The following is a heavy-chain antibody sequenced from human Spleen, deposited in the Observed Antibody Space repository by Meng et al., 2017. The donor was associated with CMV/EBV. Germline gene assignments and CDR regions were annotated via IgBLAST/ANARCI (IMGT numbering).Heavy chain of an antibody. D-gene: IGHD2-2*01. Sequence: SVAAVTIGSYYWSWIRQPPGKGLEWIGYIYYSGSTNYNPSLKSRVTISVDTSKNQFSLKLSSVTAADTAVYYCARSLTGWTSQVDYWGQGTLVTVSS. CDR1: VAAVTIGSYY. J-gene: IGHJ4*02. CDR2: IYYSGST. V-gene: IGHV4-61*01. CDR3: ARSLTGWTSQVDY.